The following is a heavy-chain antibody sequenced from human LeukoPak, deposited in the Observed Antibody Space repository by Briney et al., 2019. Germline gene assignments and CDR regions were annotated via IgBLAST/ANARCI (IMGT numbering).Heavy chain of an antibody. D-gene: IGHD3-3*01. CDR1: GFTFSSYS. CDR2: IRSSSSYI. V-gene: IGHV3-21*01. CDR3: ARDNQYYDFWSGYVWFDP. J-gene: IGHJ5*02. Sequence: PGGALRLSCAASGFTFSSYSMNWVRQAPGKGLEGVSSIRSSSSYIYYADSVKGRFTISRDNAKNSLYLQMNSQRAEDTAVYYCARDNQYYDFWSGYVWFDPWGQGTLVTVSS.